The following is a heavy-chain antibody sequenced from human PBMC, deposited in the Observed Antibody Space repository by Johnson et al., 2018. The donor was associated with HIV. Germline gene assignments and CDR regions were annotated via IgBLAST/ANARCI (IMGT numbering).Heavy chain of an antibody. D-gene: IGHD2-8*01. CDR1: GFTVSSNY. V-gene: IGHV3-66*03. CDR2: IYTGGST. Sequence: DVQVVESGGGLIQPGGSLRLSCAASGFTVSSNYMSWVRQAPGKGLEWVSVIYTGGSTFYADSVKGRFTISKDNSKNTLYLQMNSLRVEDSAVYYCARDTWVLSYAFDIWGQGTMVTVSS. CDR3: ARDTWVLSYAFDI. J-gene: IGHJ3*02.